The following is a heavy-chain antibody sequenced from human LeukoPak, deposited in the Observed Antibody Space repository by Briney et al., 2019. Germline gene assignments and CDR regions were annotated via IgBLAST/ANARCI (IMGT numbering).Heavy chain of an antibody. Sequence: SVKVSCKASGGTFSSYTISWVRQAPGQGLEWMGRIIPILGIANYAQKFQGRVTITADKSTSTAYMELSSLRSEDTAVYYCAAGYCSSTSCYGAGDWFDPWGQGTLVTISS. CDR2: IIPILGIA. CDR1: GGTFSSYT. J-gene: IGHJ5*02. V-gene: IGHV1-69*02. D-gene: IGHD2-2*01. CDR3: AAGYCSSTSCYGAGDWFDP.